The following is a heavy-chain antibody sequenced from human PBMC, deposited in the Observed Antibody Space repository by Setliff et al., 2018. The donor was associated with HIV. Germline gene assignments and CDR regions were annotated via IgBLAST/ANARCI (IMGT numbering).Heavy chain of an antibody. J-gene: IGHJ3*02. CDR3: ARDAAAPAAIEGAFDI. Sequence: PGGSLRLSCAASGFTVSSNYMSWVRQAPGKGLEWVSSVNGDGGSTHHANSVKGRFTISRDNSKNTLYLQMNSLRAEDTAVYYCARDAAAPAAIEGAFDIWGQGTMVTVSS. CDR2: VNGDGGST. CDR1: GFTVSSNY. V-gene: IGHV3-53*01. D-gene: IGHD2-2*02.